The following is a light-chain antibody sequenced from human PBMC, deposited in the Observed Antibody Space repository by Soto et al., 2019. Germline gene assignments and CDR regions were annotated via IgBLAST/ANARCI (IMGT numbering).Light chain of an antibody. CDR3: HEYTHWPRGT. J-gene: IGKJ1*01. Sequence: EIVVTQSPATLSVSPGERATLSCRASQSVSSNLAWYQQKPGQARRLLIYGASTRATGIPARFSGDGSGTDFTLTISSLQSEDSAVYSCHEYTHWPRGTFGPGTKV. V-gene: IGKV3-15*01. CDR2: GAS. CDR1: QSVSSN.